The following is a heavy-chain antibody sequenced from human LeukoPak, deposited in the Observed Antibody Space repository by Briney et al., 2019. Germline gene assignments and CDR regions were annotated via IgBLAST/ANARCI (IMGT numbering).Heavy chain of an antibody. CDR1: GFTLSSYN. D-gene: IGHD3-22*01. Sequence: GGSLRLSCADSGFTLSSYNMNWVRQAPGKGLEWVSFISSSSTNIYYADSVKGRFTISRDNSKNTLYLQMNSLRAEDTAVYYCARALYDSSGYYSHFDYWGQGTLVTVSS. CDR2: ISSSSTNI. J-gene: IGHJ4*02. CDR3: ARALYDSSGYYSHFDY. V-gene: IGHV3-21*01.